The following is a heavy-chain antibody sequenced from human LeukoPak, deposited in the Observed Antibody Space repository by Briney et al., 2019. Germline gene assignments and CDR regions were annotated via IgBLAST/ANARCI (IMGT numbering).Heavy chain of an antibody. J-gene: IGHJ4*02. Sequence: SQTLSLTCTVSGGSLSCGGYYCSWIRQPPGKGLEWSGYIYYSGSTNYNPSLKSRVTISVDTSKNQFSLKLSSVTAADTAVYCWKWWGLQYFADFDYWGQGTLVTVSS. CDR1: GGSLSCGGYY. CDR3: KWWGLQYFADFDY. D-gene: IGHD3-9*01. V-gene: IGHV4-61*08. CDR2: IYYSGST.